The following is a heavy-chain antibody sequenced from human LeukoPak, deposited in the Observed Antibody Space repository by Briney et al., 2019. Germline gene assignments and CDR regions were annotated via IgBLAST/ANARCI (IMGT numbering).Heavy chain of an antibody. D-gene: IGHD1-26*01. J-gene: IGHJ3*01. Sequence: HGESLKISCQVSGYSFTSYCIGWVRQMPGKGLEWMGIIYPGDSGPTYSPSFQGQATISVDKSINTAYLQWSSLQASDTAMYYCGMSGDRVPLQDDVFDVWGQGTMVTVST. V-gene: IGHV5-51*01. CDR3: GMSGDRVPLQDDVFDV. CDR2: IYPGDSGP. CDR1: GYSFTSYC.